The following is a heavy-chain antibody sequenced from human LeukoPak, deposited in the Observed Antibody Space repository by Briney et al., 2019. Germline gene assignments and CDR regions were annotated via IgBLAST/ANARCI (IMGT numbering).Heavy chain of an antibody. Sequence: GGFLRLSCAASGFTFSSYGMHWVRQAPGKGLEWVAVISYDGSNKYYADSVKGRFTISRDNSKNTLYLQMNSLRAEDTAVYYCAKDYSYGPIDYWGQGTLVTVSS. CDR3: AKDYSYGPIDY. V-gene: IGHV3-30*18. CDR1: GFTFSSYG. CDR2: ISYDGSNK. J-gene: IGHJ4*02. D-gene: IGHD5-18*01.